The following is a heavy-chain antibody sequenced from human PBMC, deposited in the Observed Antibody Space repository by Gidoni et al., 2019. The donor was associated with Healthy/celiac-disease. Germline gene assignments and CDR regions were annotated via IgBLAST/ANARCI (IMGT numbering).Heavy chain of an antibody. CDR1: GFTFSSYS. J-gene: IGHJ4*02. V-gene: IGHV3-21*01. CDR2: ISSSSSYI. D-gene: IGHD6-19*01. CDR3: ARDFAGYSSGWYPVDY. Sequence: EVQLVESGGGLVKPGGSLRLSCAASGFTFSSYSMNWVRKAPGKGLEWVASISSSSSYIYYADSVKGRFTISRDNAKNSLYLQMNSLRAEDTAVYYCARDFAGYSSGWYPVDYWGQGTLVTVSS.